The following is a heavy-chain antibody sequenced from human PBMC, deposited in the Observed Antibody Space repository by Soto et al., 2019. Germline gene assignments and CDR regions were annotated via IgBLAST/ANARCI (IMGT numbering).Heavy chain of an antibody. V-gene: IGHV4-59*01. D-gene: IGHD3-22*01. CDR1: GGSISSYY. CDR3: ASLNYYDSSGFYY. Sequence: SETLSLTCTVSGGSISSYYWSWIRQPPGKGLEWIGYIYYSGSTNYNPSLKSRVTISVDTSKNQFSLKLSSVTAADTAVYYCASLNYYDSSGFYYWGQGTLVTVS. J-gene: IGHJ4*02. CDR2: IYYSGST.